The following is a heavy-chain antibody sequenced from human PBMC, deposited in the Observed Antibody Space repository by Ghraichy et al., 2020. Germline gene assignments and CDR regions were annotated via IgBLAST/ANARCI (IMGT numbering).Heavy chain of an antibody. Sequence: SVKVSCKASGGTFSSYAISWVRQAPGQGLEWMGGIIPIFGTANYAQKFQGRVTITTDESTSTAYMELSSLRSEDTAVYYCARDQDYGDYLYDAFDIWGQGTMVTVSS. D-gene: IGHD4-17*01. J-gene: IGHJ3*02. CDR3: ARDQDYGDYLYDAFDI. V-gene: IGHV1-69*05. CDR2: IIPIFGTA. CDR1: GGTFSSYA.